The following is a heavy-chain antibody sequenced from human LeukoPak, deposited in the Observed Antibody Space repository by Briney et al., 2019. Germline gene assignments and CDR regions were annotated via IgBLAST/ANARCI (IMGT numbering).Heavy chain of an antibody. CDR1: GASIRSGDYY. CDR2: IYDSGST. J-gene: IGHJ3*02. CDR3: ARDCSGGSCYGAFDI. Sequence: SETLSLTCTVSGASIRSGDYYWSWIRQPPGKGLEWIGYIYDSGSTYYNPSLKSRITISVDTSENRFSLKQSSVTATDTAVYYCARDCSGGSCYGAFDIWGQGTMATVSS. V-gene: IGHV4-30-4*01. D-gene: IGHD2-15*01.